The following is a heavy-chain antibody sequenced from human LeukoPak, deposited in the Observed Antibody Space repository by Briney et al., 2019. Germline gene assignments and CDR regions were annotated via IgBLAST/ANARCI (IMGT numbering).Heavy chain of an antibody. CDR1: GFTVSSNY. Sequence: QPGGSLRLSCAASGFTVSSNYMSWVRQAPGKGLEWVSAVRGSDAGTSYADSVKGRFTISRDNSKNTLYLQMNSLRAEDTAVYYCAKNRGGSYYSGSDYWGQGTLVTVSS. J-gene: IGHJ4*02. D-gene: IGHD1-26*01. CDR2: VRGSDAGT. CDR3: AKNRGGSYYSGSDY. V-gene: IGHV3-23*01.